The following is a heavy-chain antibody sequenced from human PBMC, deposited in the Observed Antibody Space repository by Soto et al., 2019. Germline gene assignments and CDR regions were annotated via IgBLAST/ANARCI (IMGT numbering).Heavy chain of an antibody. Sequence: EVKLVETGGGLIQPGGSLRLSCAASGFTVSSNYMSWVRQAPGKGLEWVSVIYSGGSTYYADSVKGRFTISRDNSKNTLYLKMNSLRAEDTAVYYCAGPSSGWSAHTGPGYFDLWGRGTLVTVSS. CDR1: GFTVSSNY. D-gene: IGHD6-19*01. J-gene: IGHJ2*01. CDR3: AGPSSGWSAHTGPGYFDL. CDR2: IYSGGST. V-gene: IGHV3-53*02.